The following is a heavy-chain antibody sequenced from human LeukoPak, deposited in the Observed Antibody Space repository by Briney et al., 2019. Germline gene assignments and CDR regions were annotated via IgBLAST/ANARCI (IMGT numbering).Heavy chain of an antibody. D-gene: IGHD6-13*01. Sequence: GGSLRLSCAASGCTFSTYSMNWVRQAPGKGLEWVSAISISSSYIYYAASVQGRFTISRDSAKNSLYLQMNSLRAENTAVYYCARYPASSSWYYFDYWGQGTQVTVSS. CDR3: ARYPASSSWYYFDY. J-gene: IGHJ4*02. CDR2: ISISSSYI. CDR1: GCTFSTYS. V-gene: IGHV3-21*01.